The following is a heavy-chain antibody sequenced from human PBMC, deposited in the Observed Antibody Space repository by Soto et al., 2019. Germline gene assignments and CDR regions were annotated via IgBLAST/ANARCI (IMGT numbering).Heavy chain of an antibody. Sequence: GGSLRLSCAASGFTFSDSGMTWVRQAPGKGLEWVSSISSSSTYIYYADSVKGRFTISRDNAKNSLYLQMNSLRAEDTAVYYCARGIPGSHWGQGTLVTVSS. V-gene: IGHV3-21*01. D-gene: IGHD2-21*01. CDR2: ISSSSTYI. CDR3: ARGIPGSH. CDR1: GFTFSDSG. J-gene: IGHJ4*02.